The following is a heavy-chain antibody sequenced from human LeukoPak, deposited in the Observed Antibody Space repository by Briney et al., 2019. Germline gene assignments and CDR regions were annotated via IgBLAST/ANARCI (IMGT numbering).Heavy chain of an antibody. CDR2: MNPNSGNT. D-gene: IGHD6-19*01. V-gene: IGHV1-8*03. CDR1: GYTFTSYD. Sequence: ASVKVSCKASGYTFTSYDINWVRQATGQGLEWMGWMNPNSGNTGYAQKFQGRVTITRNTSISTAHMELSSLRSEDTAVYYCARKYSSGWYPHDAFDIWGQGTMVTVSS. J-gene: IGHJ3*02. CDR3: ARKYSSGWYPHDAFDI.